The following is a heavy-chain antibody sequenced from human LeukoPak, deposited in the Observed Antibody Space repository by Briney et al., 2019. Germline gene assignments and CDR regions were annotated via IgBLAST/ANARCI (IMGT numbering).Heavy chain of an antibody. V-gene: IGHV4-39*07. J-gene: IGHJ4*02. CDR3: ALHSTAVMTFDY. CDR2: IYYSGST. D-gene: IGHD3-16*01. CDR1: GGSISSSDYY. Sequence: SETLSLTCTVSGGSISSSDYYWGWIRQPPGKGLEWLGSIYYSGSTYSNPSHKSRVTISVDTSKNQFSLKLSSVTAADTAVYYCALHSTAVMTFDYWGQGTQVTVSS.